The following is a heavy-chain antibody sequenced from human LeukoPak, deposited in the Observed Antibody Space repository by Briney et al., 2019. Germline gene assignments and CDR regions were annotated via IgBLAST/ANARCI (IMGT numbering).Heavy chain of an antibody. CDR2: IYRGDSDT. Sequence: GESLKISCKGSGYSFTSYWIGWVRQMPGKGLEWMGIIYRGDSDTRYSPSFQGQVTISADKSISTAYLQWSSLKASDTAMYYYARLLSRDGYNPGLDYWGQGTLVTVSS. J-gene: IGHJ4*02. CDR3: ARLLSRDGYNPGLDY. V-gene: IGHV5-51*01. CDR1: GYSFTSYW. D-gene: IGHD5-24*01.